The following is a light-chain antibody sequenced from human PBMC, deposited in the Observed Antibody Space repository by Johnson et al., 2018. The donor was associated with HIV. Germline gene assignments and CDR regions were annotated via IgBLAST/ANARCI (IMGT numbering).Light chain of an antibody. CDR2: ENN. CDR3: GTWDSSLSAGV. J-gene: IGLJ1*01. Sequence: QSVLTQPPSVSAAPGQKVTISCSGSTSNIGNNYVSWYQHLPRTAPKLLIYENNKRPSGIPDRFSGSKSGTSATLGITGLPTGDEADYYCGTWDSSLSAGVFGTGTKVTVL. V-gene: IGLV1-51*01. CDR1: TSNIGNNY.